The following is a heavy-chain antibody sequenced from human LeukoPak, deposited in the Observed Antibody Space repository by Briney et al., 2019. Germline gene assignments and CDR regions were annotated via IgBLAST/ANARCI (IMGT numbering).Heavy chain of an antibody. CDR3: AGYCSTTSCRNVDY. D-gene: IGHD2-2*01. CDR2: ISSGSNGM. J-gene: IGHJ4*02. V-gene: IGHV3-48*04. CDR1: GFTFSTYS. Sequence: SGGSLRLSCVASGFTFSTYSMNWVGQAPGKGLEWVSYISSGSNGMYYADSVKGRFTISRDNAKNSLYLQMNSLRVEDTAVYYCAGYCSTTSCRNVDYWGQGTLVTVSS.